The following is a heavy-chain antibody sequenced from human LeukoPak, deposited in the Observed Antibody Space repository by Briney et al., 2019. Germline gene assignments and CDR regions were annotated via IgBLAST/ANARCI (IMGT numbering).Heavy chain of an antibody. Sequence: PSETLSLTCAVYGGSFSGYYWSWIRQPPGKGLEWIGEINHSGSTNYNPSLKSRVTISVDTSKNQFSLKLSSVTAADTAVYYCVVVRGSGHGNGGPLDPWGQGTLVTVSS. D-gene: IGHD3-10*01. CDR1: GGSFSGYY. CDR2: INHSGST. CDR3: VVVRGSGHGNGGPLDP. V-gene: IGHV4-34*01. J-gene: IGHJ5*02.